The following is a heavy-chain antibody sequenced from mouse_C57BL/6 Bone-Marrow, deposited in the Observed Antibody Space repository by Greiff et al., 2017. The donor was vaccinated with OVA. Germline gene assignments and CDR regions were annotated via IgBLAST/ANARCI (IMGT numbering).Heavy chain of an antibody. CDR3: ARRDYYGSSLAY. Sequence: QVQLQQSGAELVRPGASVKLSCKASGYTFTDYYINWVKQRPGQGLEWIARIYPGSGNTYYNEKFKGKATLTAEKSSSTAYMQLSSLTSEDSAVYFCARRDYYGSSLAYWGQGTLVTVSA. J-gene: IGHJ3*01. CDR2: IYPGSGNT. CDR1: GYTFTDYY. D-gene: IGHD1-1*01. V-gene: IGHV1-76*01.